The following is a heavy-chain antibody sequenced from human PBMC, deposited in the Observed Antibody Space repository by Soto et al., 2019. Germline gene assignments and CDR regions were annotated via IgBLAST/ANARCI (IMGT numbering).Heavy chain of an antibody. CDR1: GGSISTDSYY. Sequence: SETLSLTCTVSGGSISTDSYYWGWVRQSPGKGLEWIGSIFYSGNTYYSPSLKSRVTISVDLSNNQFSLRLSSVTAADTALYYCARHLGFAVAGSRFDPWGLGTLVTVSS. D-gene: IGHD6-13*01. J-gene: IGHJ5*02. V-gene: IGHV4-39*01. CDR3: ARHLGFAVAGSRFDP. CDR2: IFYSGNT.